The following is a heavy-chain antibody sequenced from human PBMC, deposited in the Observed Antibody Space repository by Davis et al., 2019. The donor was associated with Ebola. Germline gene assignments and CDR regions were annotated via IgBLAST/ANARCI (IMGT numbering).Heavy chain of an antibody. CDR3: ARFTVTTPLCGKDV. D-gene: IGHD4-17*01. J-gene: IGHJ6*02. CDR1: GGSTSRSSW. Sequence: MPSETLSLTCAVAGGSTSRSSWWRCVREPPGEWLEWSGEVYQGGTTNYNPSLKSRITISPDKSKNQFSLKLSSVTAADTAVYYCARFTVTTPLCGKDVWAHGTTVPVFS. CDR2: VYQGGTT. V-gene: IGHV4-4*02.